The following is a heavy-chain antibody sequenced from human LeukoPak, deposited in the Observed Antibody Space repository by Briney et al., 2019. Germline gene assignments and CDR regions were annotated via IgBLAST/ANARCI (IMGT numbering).Heavy chain of an antibody. D-gene: IGHD5/OR15-5a*01. CDR1: GFTFSSYA. CDR3: AKLPHSIYEKYFQH. CDR2: ISGSGGST. V-gene: IGHV3-23*01. J-gene: IGHJ1*01. Sequence: SGGSPRLSCAASGFTFSSYAMSWVRQPPAKRLTWCSAISGSGGSTYYADSVKGRFTISRDNSKNTLYLQMNSLRAEDTAVYYCAKLPHSIYEKYFQHWGQGTLVTVSS.